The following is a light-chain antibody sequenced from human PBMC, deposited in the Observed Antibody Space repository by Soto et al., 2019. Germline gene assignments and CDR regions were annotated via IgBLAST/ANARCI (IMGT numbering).Light chain of an antibody. J-gene: IGLJ2*01. Sequence: QSVLTQPASVSGSPGQSSTISCTGTSSDVGGYNYVSWYQQHPGKAPKLMIYDVSNRPSGVSNRFSGSKSGNTASLTISGLQAGDEADYYCSSYTSSSTLGVFGGGTKVTVL. V-gene: IGLV2-14*01. CDR2: DVS. CDR1: SSDVGGYNY. CDR3: SSYTSSSTLGV.